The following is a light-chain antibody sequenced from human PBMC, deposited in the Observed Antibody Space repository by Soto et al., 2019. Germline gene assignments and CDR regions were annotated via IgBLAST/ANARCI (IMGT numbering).Light chain of an antibody. CDR1: QSVGNN. CDR3: QHYNYWPPKT. V-gene: IGKV3-15*01. Sequence: EIVMTQSPATLSVSTGERTTLSCRASQSVGNNLAWYQQKPGQAPRLLIYGAYTRATGIPARFSGSGSGTDFTLTISSLQSEDFAVYYCQHYNYWPPKTFGQGTIVDIK. J-gene: IGKJ1*01. CDR2: GAY.